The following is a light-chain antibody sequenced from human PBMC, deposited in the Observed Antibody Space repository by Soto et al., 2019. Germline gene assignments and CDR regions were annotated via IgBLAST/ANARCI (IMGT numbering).Light chain of an antibody. CDR3: QQYNNWPPWT. CDR1: QSVSSN. J-gene: IGKJ1*01. V-gene: IGKV3-15*01. Sequence: EIVMTQSPATLSVSPGERATLSCRASQSVSSNLAWYQQKPGQAPRLLIYGASTRATGIPARFGGSGSGTDFPLTLSRLQSEDFAVYYCQQYNNWPPWTFGQGTKVDIK. CDR2: GAS.